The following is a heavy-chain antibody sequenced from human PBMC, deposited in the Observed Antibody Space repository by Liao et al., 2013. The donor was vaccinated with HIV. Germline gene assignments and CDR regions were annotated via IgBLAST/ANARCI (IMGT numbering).Heavy chain of an antibody. D-gene: IGHD3-22*01. J-gene: IGHJ4*02. V-gene: IGHV4-30-2*01. Sequence: QLQLQESGSGLLKASQTLSLTCGVSGGSMSSGGYSWSWIRQPPGQGLEWIGYIYHSGRTSYTSSLRRRVTISIDRSKNQFSLKLSSVTAADTAVYYCATQWGSGYDPFDDWGQGTLVTVSS. CDR2: IYHSGRT. CDR3: ATQWGSGYDPFDD. CDR1: GGSMSSGGYS.